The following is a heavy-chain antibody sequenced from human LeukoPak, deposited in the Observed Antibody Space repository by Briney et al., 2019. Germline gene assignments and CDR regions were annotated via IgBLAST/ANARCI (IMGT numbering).Heavy chain of an antibody. Sequence: GESLKISCKGSGYSFTSYWIGWVRHVPGKGLEYMGIIYPGDSDTRYSPSFQGQVAISADKSISTAYLQWSSLKASDTAMYYCATLVGYGSFFDYWGQGTLVTLSS. CDR3: ATLVGYGSFFDY. V-gene: IGHV5-51*01. CDR1: GYSFTSYW. J-gene: IGHJ4*02. D-gene: IGHD3-10*01. CDR2: IYPGDSDT.